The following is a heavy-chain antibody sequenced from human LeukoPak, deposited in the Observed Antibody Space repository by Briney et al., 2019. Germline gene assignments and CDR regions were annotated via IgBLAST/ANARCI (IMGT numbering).Heavy chain of an antibody. CDR3: AKDPRRVARLITFGGGRPYYFDY. V-gene: IGHV3-7*03. CDR2: IKQDGSEK. CDR1: GFTFSSYW. J-gene: IGHJ4*02. Sequence: GGSLRLSCAASGFTFSSYWMSWVRQAPGKGLEWVANIKQDGSEKYYVDSVKGRFTISRDNSKNTLYLQMNSLRAEDTAIYYCAKDPRRVARLITFGGGRPYYFDYWGQGTLVSVSS. D-gene: IGHD3-16*01.